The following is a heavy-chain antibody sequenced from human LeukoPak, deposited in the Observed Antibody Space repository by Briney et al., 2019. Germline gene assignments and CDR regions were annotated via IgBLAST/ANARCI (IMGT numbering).Heavy chain of an antibody. V-gene: IGHV3-30*18. CDR1: GFTFNSHG. D-gene: IGHD5-18*01. CDR2: ISYDGRNT. CDR3: AKDRDSYGLLGYFDL. Sequence: GGSLRLSCAASGFTFNSHGMHGVPQAPGKGREGGAVISYDGRNTYYADSVKGRFTISRDNSKTTLDLQMNRLRAEDTAVYYCAKDRDSYGLLGYFDLWGRGTLVSASS. J-gene: IGHJ2*01.